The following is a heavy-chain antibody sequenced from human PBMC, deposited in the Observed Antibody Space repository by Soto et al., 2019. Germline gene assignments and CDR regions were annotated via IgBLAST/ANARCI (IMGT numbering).Heavy chain of an antibody. CDR1: GGTFSRHA. J-gene: IGHJ4*02. V-gene: IGHV1-69*01. CDR3: ARGWGYDSTDYYYAY. CDR2: IIPIFATA. Sequence: QVQLVQSGAEVRKPGSSVKVSCKASGGTFSRHAISWVRQAPGQGLEWMGGIIPIFATANHAQKFQGRVRIIADESTSTVYMELSSLRSEDTAIYYCARGWGYDSTDYYYAYWGQGTLVIVSS. D-gene: IGHD3-22*01.